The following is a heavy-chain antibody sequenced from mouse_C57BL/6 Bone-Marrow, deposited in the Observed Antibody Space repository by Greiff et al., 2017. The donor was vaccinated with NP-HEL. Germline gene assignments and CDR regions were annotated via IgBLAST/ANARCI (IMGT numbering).Heavy chain of an antibody. J-gene: IGHJ1*03. CDR1: GFNIKDYY. V-gene: IGHV14-1*01. D-gene: IGHD2-4*01. CDR3: TTSYYDYDVWYFDV. Sequence: VQLQQSGAELVRPGASVKLSCTASGFNIKDYYMYWVKQRPEQGLEWIGRIDPEDGDTEYAPKFQGKATMTADTSSNTAYLQLSSLTSEDTAVYYCTTSYYDYDVWYFDVWGTGTTVTVSS. CDR2: IDPEDGDT.